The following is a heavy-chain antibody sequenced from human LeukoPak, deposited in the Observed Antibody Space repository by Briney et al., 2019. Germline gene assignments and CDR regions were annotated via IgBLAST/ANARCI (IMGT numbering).Heavy chain of an antibody. CDR2: ISGSGGST. CDR3: AKGRYYDSSGYYRY. D-gene: IGHD3-22*01. Sequence: GGSLRLSCAASGFTFSSYAMSWVRQAPGKGLDWVSAISGSGGSTYYADSVKGRFAISRDNSKNTLYLQMNSLRAEDTAVYYCAKGRYYDSSGYYRYWGQGTLVTVSS. V-gene: IGHV3-23*01. J-gene: IGHJ4*02. CDR1: GFTFSSYA.